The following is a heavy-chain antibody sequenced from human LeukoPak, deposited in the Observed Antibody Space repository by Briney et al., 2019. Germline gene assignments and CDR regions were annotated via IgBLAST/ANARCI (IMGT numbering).Heavy chain of an antibody. J-gene: IGHJ4*02. V-gene: IGHV3-7*01. D-gene: IGHD2-15*01. Sequence: GGSLRLSCVASGFTFSTYWMNWVRQAPGKGLERVGTISPDGSDKYYVDSVKGRITISRDNAKTSLYLQINSLRADDTALYFCARGIVVVVGASDHFDYWGQGTLITVSS. CDR3: ARGIVVVVGASDHFDY. CDR1: GFTFSTYW. CDR2: ISPDGSDK.